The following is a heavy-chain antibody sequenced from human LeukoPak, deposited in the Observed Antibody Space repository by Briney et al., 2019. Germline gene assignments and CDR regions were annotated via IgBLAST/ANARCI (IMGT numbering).Heavy chain of an antibody. D-gene: IGHD2-15*01. CDR3: AKDGGLWVAAHWGDS. Sequence: PGGSLRLSCAASGFTFSDYYMNWVRQAPGKGLEWVSTITTSDGNTYYADSVKGRFTVSRDNSKNTLFLRMNSLRAEDTAVYYCAKDGGLWVAAHWGDSWGRGTLVTVSS. CDR1: GFTFSDYY. J-gene: IGHJ4*02. V-gene: IGHV3-23*01. CDR2: ITTSDGNT.